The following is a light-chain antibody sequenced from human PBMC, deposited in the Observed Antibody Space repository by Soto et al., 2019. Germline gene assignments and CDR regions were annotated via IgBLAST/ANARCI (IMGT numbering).Light chain of an antibody. V-gene: IGLV2-23*02. CDR3: CSYAGSSTYYV. Sequence: QSALTQPASVYGSPGQSITISYTGTSSDVGSYNLVSWYQQHPGKAPKLMIYEVSKRPSGVSNRFSGSKSGNTASLTISGLQAEDEADYYCCSYAGSSTYYVFGTGTKVTVL. J-gene: IGLJ1*01. CDR1: SSDVGSYNL. CDR2: EVS.